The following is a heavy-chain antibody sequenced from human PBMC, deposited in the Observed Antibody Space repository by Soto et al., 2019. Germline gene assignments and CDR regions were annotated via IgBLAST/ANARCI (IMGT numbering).Heavy chain of an antibody. Sequence: ASVKVSCKVSGYTLTELSMHWVRQAPGKRLEWMGGFNPENGKTKYSQKFQGRVTITRDTSASTAYMELSSLRSEDTAVYYCARGDILIDYWGQGTLVTVSS. CDR3: ARGDILIDY. D-gene: IGHD3-9*01. J-gene: IGHJ4*02. CDR1: GYTLTELS. V-gene: IGHV1-24*01. CDR2: FNPENGKT.